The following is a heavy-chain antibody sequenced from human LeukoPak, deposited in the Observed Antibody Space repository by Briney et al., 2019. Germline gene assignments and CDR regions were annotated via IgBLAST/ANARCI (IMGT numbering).Heavy chain of an antibody. CDR3: ARLSSGSLVVVDY. CDR1: GGSISSSSYY. Sequence: SETLSLTCTVSGGSISSSSYYWGWIRQPPGKGLEWFGSIYYSGSTYYNPSLKSRVTISVDTSKNQFSLKLSSVTAADTAVYYCARLSSGSLVVVDYWGQGTLVTVSS. CDR2: IYYSGST. J-gene: IGHJ4*02. V-gene: IGHV4-39*01. D-gene: IGHD6-19*01.